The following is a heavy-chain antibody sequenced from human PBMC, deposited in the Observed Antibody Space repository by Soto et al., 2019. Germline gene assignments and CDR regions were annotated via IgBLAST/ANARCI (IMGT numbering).Heavy chain of an antibody. CDR3: AIXXGNSVYFDY. Sequence: QVQLQESGPGLVKPSQTLSLTCTVSGGSISSGDYYWSWIRQPPGKGLEWIGYIYYSGSTYYNPSLKXRXTIXVXPXKNQFSLXXXSVXAADTAVYYCAIXXGNSVYFDYWGQGTLVTVSS. J-gene: IGHJ4*02. CDR1: GGSISSGDYY. D-gene: IGHD2-21*02. CDR2: IYYSGST. V-gene: IGHV4-30-4*01.